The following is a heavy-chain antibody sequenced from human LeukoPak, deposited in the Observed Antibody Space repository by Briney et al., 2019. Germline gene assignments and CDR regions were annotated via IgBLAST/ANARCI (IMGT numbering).Heavy chain of an antibody. Sequence: ASVKVSCKASGYTFTSYDINWVRQATGQGLEWMGWMNPNSGNTGYAQKSQGRVTMTRNTSISTAYMVLSSLRSEDTAVYYCARGASVYYDFWSGYPKRGAYFDYWGQGTLVTVSS. CDR1: GYTFTSYD. D-gene: IGHD3-3*01. J-gene: IGHJ4*02. CDR3: ARGASVYYDFWSGYPKRGAYFDY. CDR2: MNPNSGNT. V-gene: IGHV1-8*01.